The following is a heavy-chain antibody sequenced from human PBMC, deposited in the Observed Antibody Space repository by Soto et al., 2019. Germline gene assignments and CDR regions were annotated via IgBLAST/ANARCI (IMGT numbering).Heavy chain of an antibody. CDR1: GFTFSSYW. J-gene: IGHJ4*02. CDR2: INSDGSIT. D-gene: IGHD3-22*01. Sequence: EVPLVESGGGLVQPGGSLRLSCAASGFTFSSYWMHWVRQAPGKGLVWVSRINSDGSITSYADSVKGRFTISRDNAKNTLYLQMNSLRAEDTAVYYCAIRASYYDSSGYFDYWGQGTLVTVSS. CDR3: AIRASYYDSSGYFDY. V-gene: IGHV3-74*01.